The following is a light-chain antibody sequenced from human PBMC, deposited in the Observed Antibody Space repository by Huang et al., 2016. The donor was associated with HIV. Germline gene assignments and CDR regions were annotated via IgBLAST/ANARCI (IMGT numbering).Light chain of an antibody. CDR3: QQSHSIPHT. V-gene: IGKV1-39*01. Sequence: DIQMTQSPSSLSASVGDRVTITCRTSDNLANSLNWYQQKSGAAPVLLISGASNLQTGVSSIFSGGGSGTDFTLTITNLRPEDFATYYCQQSHSIPHTFGQGTRLE. CDR2: GAS. CDR1: DNLANS. J-gene: IGKJ2*01.